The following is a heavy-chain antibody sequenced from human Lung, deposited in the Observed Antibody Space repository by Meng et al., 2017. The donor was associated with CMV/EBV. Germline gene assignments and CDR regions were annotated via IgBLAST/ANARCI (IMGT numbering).Heavy chain of an antibody. CDR3: ARDPGFGALDF. CDR2: IKHDGSEK. D-gene: IGHD3-10*01. CDR1: GFTFRTSW. J-gene: IGHJ4*02. Sequence: GESLKISCAASGFTFRTSWMSWVRQAPGRGLEWVANIKHDGSEKYYVDSLTGRFTISRDNAKNSLYLQMNSLRAEDTALYYCARDPGFGALDFWGQGTLVXVSS. V-gene: IGHV3-7*01.